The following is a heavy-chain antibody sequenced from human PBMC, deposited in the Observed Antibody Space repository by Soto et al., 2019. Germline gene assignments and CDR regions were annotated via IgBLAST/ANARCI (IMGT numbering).Heavy chain of an antibody. CDR1: GGSFSGYY. D-gene: IGHD3-22*01. CDR2: INHSGST. V-gene: IGHV4-34*01. Sequence: QVQLQQWGAGLLKPSETLSLTCAVYGGSFSGYYWSWIRQPPGKGLEWIGEINHSGSTNYNPSLKCRATISVDTSKNQFSLKLGSVTAADTAVYYCARGLYVSRGYYFDYGGQGTLVTVSS. J-gene: IGHJ4*02. CDR3: ARGLYVSRGYYFDY.